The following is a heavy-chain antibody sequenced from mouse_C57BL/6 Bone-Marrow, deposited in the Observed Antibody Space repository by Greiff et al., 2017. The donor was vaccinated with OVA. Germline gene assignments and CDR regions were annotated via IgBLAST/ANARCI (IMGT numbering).Heavy chain of an antibody. CDR1: GFTFSDYY. CDR3: ARRGYYYGSSYAMDY. CDR2: ISNGGGST. D-gene: IGHD1-1*01. V-gene: IGHV5-12*01. J-gene: IGHJ4*01. Sequence: EVKLVESGGGLVQPGGSLKLSCAASGFTFSDYYMYWVRQTPEKRLEWVAYISNGGGSTYYPATVKGRFTISRDNAKNTLYLQMSRLKSEDTAMYYCARRGYYYGSSYAMDYWGQGTSVTVSS.